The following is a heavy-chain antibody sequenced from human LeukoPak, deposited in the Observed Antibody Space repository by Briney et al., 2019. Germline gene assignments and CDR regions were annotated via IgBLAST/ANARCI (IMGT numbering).Heavy chain of an antibody. CDR2: ITYDGSA. CDR3: ARQFATASADTRGYFHF. Sequence: PSETLPLACSVSGASISSSNDYWGWIRQAPGKGLEWIGSITYDGSAHYNPSLMSRATILVDTSKNQFSLKLSSVTAADAAMYYCARQFATASADTRGYFHFWGQETVVTVSS. CDR1: GASISSSNDY. J-gene: IGHJ4*02. D-gene: IGHD2-2*01. V-gene: IGHV4-39*01.